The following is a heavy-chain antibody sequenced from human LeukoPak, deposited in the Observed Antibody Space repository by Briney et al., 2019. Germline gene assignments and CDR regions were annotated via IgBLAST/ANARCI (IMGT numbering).Heavy chain of an antibody. CDR3: ARGRGRWTRFAEYFQH. J-gene: IGHJ1*01. CDR2: TNHSGST. Sequence: SETLSLTCAVYGGSFSGYYWSWIRQPPGKGLEWIGETNHSGSTNYNPSLKSRVTISVDTSKNQFSLKLSSVTAADTAVYYCARGRGRWTRFAEYFQHWGQGTLVTVSS. V-gene: IGHV4-34*01. CDR1: GGSFSGYY. D-gene: IGHD1-1*01.